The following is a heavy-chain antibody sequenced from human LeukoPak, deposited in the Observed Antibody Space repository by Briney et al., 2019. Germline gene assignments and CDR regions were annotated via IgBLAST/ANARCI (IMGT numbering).Heavy chain of an antibody. V-gene: IGHV4-34*01. J-gene: IGHJ5*02. D-gene: IGHD1/OR15-1a*01. CDR3: AGGTDSNKVRS. Sequence: SETLSLTCAVYGGSFSGYYWSWIRQSPGKGLEWIGEINHSGSTNYNPSLKSRVTISVDASENLFSLKLSSVTAADTAIYYCAGGTDSNKVRSWGQGALVTVSS. CDR1: GGSFSGYY. CDR2: INHSGST.